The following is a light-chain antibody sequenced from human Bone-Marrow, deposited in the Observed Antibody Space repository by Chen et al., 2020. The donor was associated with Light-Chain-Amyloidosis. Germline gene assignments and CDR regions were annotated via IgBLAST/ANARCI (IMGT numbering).Light chain of an antibody. V-gene: IGKV2-28*01. Sequence: DIVMTQSPLSLPVTPGEPASISCRSSQSLLHSNGNNYVDWYLQKPGQSPQLLIYLGSNRASGVPDRFSGSGSGTDFTRKISRVEAEDVGVYYCMQAVEAPTFGQGIKLEIK. J-gene: IGKJ2*01. CDR1: QSLLHSNGNNY. CDR2: LGS. CDR3: MQAVEAPT.